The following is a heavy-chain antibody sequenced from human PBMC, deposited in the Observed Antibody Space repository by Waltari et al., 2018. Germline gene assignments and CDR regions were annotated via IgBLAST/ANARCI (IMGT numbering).Heavy chain of an antibody. Sequence: QVQLQESGPGLVKPSETLSLTCTVSGYSISSGYYWGWIRQPPGKGLEWIGSIYHSGSTYYNPSLKSRVTISVDTSKNQFSLKLSSVTAADTAVYYCARGGSSSSWSYYYYYMDVWGKGTTATISS. D-gene: IGHD6-13*01. V-gene: IGHV4-38-2*02. CDR2: IYHSGST. CDR3: ARGGSSSSWSYYYYYMDV. CDR1: GYSISSGYY. J-gene: IGHJ6*03.